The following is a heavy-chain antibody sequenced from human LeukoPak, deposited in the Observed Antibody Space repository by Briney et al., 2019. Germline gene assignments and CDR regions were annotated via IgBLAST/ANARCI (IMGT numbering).Heavy chain of an antibody. CDR1: GFTFSSYC. CDR3: AGGSGWIFDH. D-gene: IGHD6-19*01. CDR2: IKKDGSQT. Sequence: GGSLRLSCAASGFTFSSYCMIWVRQAPGKGLEWVANIKKDGSQTYYVDSVKGRFTISRDNAENLLYLQMNSLRTEDTAVYYCAGGSGWIFDHWGQGTLVTVSS. V-gene: IGHV3-7*02. J-gene: IGHJ4*02.